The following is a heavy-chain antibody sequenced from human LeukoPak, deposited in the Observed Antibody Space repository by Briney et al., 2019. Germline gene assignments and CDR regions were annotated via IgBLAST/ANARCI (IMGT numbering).Heavy chain of an antibody. V-gene: IGHV3-48*01. CDR3: ARDIATVTTEGLDYYYYGMDV. Sequence: GGSLRLSCAASGFTFSSYSMNWVRQAPGKGLEWVSYISSSSSAIYYADSVKGRFTISRDNSKNTLYLQMNSLRAEDTAVYYCARDIATVTTEGLDYYYYGMDVWGQGTTVTVSS. D-gene: IGHD4-17*01. J-gene: IGHJ6*02. CDR2: ISSSSSAI. CDR1: GFTFSSYS.